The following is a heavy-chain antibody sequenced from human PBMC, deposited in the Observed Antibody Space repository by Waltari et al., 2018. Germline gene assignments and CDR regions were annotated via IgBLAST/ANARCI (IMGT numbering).Heavy chain of an antibody. D-gene: IGHD2-21*02. V-gene: IGHV4-38-2*01. CDR1: GYSIRRGYY. CDR3: ARYCGGDCYYFDY. CDR2: NYHRGST. J-gene: IGHJ4*02. Sequence: QVQLQESGPGLVKPSETLSLTCAVSGYSIRRGYYWGWIRQPPGKGLEWIGSNYHRGSTYYNPSLKSRVTISVDTSKNQFSLKLSSVTAADTAVYYCARYCGGDCYYFDYWGQGTLVTVSS.